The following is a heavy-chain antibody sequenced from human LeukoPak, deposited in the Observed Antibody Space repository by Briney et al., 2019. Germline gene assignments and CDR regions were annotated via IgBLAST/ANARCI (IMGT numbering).Heavy chain of an antibody. Sequence: VGSLRLSSAASGFTFSSYAMRWVRQAPGKGLERVSGVSGSGGSTSYADSVKGRFTVSRDNSKNTLYLQMSSLRAEDTALYYCAKHSGYDFWSGFDPWGRGTLVIVSS. V-gene: IGHV3-23*01. D-gene: IGHD3-3*01. CDR2: VSGSGGST. CDR3: AKHSGYDFWSGFDP. J-gene: IGHJ5*02. CDR1: GFTFSSYA.